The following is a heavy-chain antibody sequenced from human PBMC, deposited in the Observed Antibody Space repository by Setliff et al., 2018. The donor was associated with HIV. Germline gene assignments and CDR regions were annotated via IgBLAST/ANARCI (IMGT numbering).Heavy chain of an antibody. J-gene: IGHJ6*02. D-gene: IGHD6-6*01. CDR2: SYQSGSP. CDR1: RGSLSSGGYY. CDR3: ARMGAARPLYYYGMDV. V-gene: IGHV4-31*02. Sequence: SETLSLTCSVFRGSLSSGGYYWSWIRQHPGKGLEWSGYSYQSGSPSYNPSLKSRTTISVDTSKNEFSLKLSSVTAADTAVYYCARMGAARPLYYYGMDVWGRGTTVTVSS.